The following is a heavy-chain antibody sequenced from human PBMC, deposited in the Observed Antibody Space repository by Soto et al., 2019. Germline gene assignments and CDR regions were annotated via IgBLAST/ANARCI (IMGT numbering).Heavy chain of an antibody. CDR2: ISAQNGNA. D-gene: IGHD1-1*01. V-gene: IGHV1-18*01. CDR3: ARVRYGDY. Sequence: QVHLVQSGAEVKKPGASVKVSCKGSGYIFTTYGITWVRQAPGQGLEWMGWISAQNGNANYAQKLQGRVTVTRDTSTSTAYMELRNLRSDDTAVYDCARVRYGDYWGQGDLVSVSS. CDR1: GYIFTTYG. J-gene: IGHJ4*02.